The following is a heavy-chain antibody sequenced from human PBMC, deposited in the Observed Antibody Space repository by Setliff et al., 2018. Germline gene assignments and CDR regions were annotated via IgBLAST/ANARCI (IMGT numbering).Heavy chain of an antibody. CDR3: ARTSTRRYFDL. V-gene: IGHV4-38-2*02. Sequence: PSETLSLTCSVSGYSIITGYYWAWIRRLPGRGLEWIGSLHRVGTFFYNPSLASRVTMSVDTSKSHFSLNLYSVTAADTAVYFCARTSTRRYFDLWGRGTLVTVSS. CDR1: GYSIITGYY. CDR2: LHRVGTF. J-gene: IGHJ2*01. D-gene: IGHD2-2*01.